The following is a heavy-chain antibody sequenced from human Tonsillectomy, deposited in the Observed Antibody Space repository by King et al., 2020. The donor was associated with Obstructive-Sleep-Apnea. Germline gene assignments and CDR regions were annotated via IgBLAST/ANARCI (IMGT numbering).Heavy chain of an antibody. CDR3: ARGSGWRIGWFDS. D-gene: IGHD2/OR15-2a*01. CDR2: IKHDGSEK. V-gene: IGHV3-7*03. CDR1: RFTFSNYW. J-gene: IGHJ5*01. Sequence: VQLVESGGGLVQPGGSLRLSFAASRFTFSNYWMICVRQAPGKWLEGVAHIKHDGSEKYYVNSVVGRFTISRDNAKNSLYLEMNSLRVEDTAVYYCARGSGWRIGWFDSWGQGTLVTVSS.